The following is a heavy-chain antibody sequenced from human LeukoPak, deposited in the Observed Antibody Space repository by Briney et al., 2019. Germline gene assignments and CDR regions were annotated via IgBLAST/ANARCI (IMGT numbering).Heavy chain of an antibody. V-gene: IGHV3-48*04. J-gene: IGHJ4*02. CDR1: GFTFSGSA. CDR3: ARVGGGYYLYSFDY. D-gene: IGHD3-22*01. Sequence: EGSLRLSCAASGFTFSGSAMHWVRQASGKGLEWVSYISSSGSTIYYADSVKGRFTISRDNAQNSLYLQMNSLRAEDTALYYCARVGGGYYLYSFDYWGQGTLVTVSS. CDR2: ISSSGSTI.